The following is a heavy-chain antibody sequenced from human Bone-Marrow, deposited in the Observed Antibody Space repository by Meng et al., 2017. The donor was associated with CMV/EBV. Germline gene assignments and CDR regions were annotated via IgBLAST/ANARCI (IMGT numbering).Heavy chain of an antibody. J-gene: IGHJ4*02. CDR2: ISAYNGNT. D-gene: IGHD2-2*01. CDR3: ARGGRWGYQLLLGPGGYFDY. V-gene: IGHV1-18*01. CDR1: GYRLTSYG. Sequence: ASVKVSCKASGYRLTSYGISWVRQAPGQGLEWMGWISAYNGNTNYAQKLQGRVTMTTDTSTSTAYMELRSLRSDDTAVYYCARGGRWGYQLLLGPGGYFDYWGQGTLVTVSS.